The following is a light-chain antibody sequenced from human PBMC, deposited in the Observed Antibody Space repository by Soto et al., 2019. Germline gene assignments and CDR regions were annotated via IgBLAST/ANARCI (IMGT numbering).Light chain of an antibody. CDR2: GAA. V-gene: IGKV3-20*01. CDR1: QSVSNSY. CDR3: QEYCSSPPIT. Sequence: EIVLTQSPGTLSLSPGERGTLSCRASQSVSNSYLSWDQQKPGQAPRLRIYGAATRATGIPDRFSGSGYGTDFILTISRLEPEAFAVYYCQEYCSSPPITVGQGTRLEIK. J-gene: IGKJ5*01.